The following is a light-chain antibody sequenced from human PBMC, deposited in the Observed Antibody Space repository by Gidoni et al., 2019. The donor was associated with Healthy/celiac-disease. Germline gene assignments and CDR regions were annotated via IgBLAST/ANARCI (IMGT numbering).Light chain of an antibody. Sequence: DIQMTQSPSSLSASVGDRVTITCRASQSISSYLNWYQQKPGKAPKLLIYAASSLQSGVPSRFSGSGSGTDYTLTISSLQPEDFATYYFQQSYSTLYTFXQXTKLEIK. V-gene: IGKV1-39*01. CDR3: QQSYSTLYT. CDR1: QSISSY. J-gene: IGKJ2*01. CDR2: AAS.